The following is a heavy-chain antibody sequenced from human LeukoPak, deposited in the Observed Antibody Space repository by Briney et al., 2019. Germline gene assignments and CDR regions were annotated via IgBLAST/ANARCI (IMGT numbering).Heavy chain of an antibody. CDR3: ARDCTSWYYYYVMDV. CDR2: INPNSGGT. D-gene: IGHD2-2*01. V-gene: IGHV1-2*02. Sequence: ASVKVSCKASGYRFTSYSISWVRQAPGQGLEWMGWINPNSGGTNYAQKFQGRVTMTRDTSISTAYMELSRLRSDDTAVYYCARDCTSWYYYYVMDVWGQGTTVTVSS. J-gene: IGHJ6*02. CDR1: GYRFTSYS.